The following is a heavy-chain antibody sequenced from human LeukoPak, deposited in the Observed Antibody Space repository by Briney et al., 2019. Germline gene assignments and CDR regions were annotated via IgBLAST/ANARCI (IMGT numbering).Heavy chain of an antibody. CDR3: ARESRYCSSTSCPFRDAFDI. CDR1: GYTFTGYY. D-gene: IGHD2-2*01. Sequence: ASVKVSCKASGYTFTGYYMHWVRQAPGQGLEWMGWINPNSGGTNYAQKFQGRVTMTRDTSISTAYMELSRLSSDDTAVYYCARESRYCSSTSCPFRDAFDIWGQGTMVTVSS. CDR2: INPNSGGT. V-gene: IGHV1-2*02. J-gene: IGHJ3*02.